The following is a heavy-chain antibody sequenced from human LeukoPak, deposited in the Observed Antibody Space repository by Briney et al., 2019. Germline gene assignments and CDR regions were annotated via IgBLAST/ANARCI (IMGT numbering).Heavy chain of an antibody. J-gene: IGHJ6*02. CDR3: ARHQVATATFNYYYYGMDV. Sequence: GGSLRLSCAASGFIVSSNYMSWVRQAPGKGLEWVSVIYSGGSTYYADSVKGRFTISRDNSKKTLYPQMNSLRAEDTAVYYCARHQVATATFNYYYYGMDVWGQGTTVTVSS. CDR1: GFIVSSNY. D-gene: IGHD5-18*01. V-gene: IGHV3-53*01. CDR2: IYSGGST.